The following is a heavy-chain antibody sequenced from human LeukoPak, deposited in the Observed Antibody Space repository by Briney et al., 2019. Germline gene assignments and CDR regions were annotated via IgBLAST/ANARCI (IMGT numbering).Heavy chain of an antibody. CDR3: ARDLYRDSLPVSWFDP. V-gene: IGHV1-18*01. Sequence: ASVKVSCKASGYTFTSYGISWVRPAPGRGLAGMGWISDYNGNTNYAQKLQGRVTMTTDTSKSTAYIELRSLRSDDTAVYYCARDLYRDSLPVSWFDPWGQGTLVTVSS. J-gene: IGHJ5*02. CDR1: GYTFTSYG. D-gene: IGHD4-11*01. CDR2: ISDYNGNT.